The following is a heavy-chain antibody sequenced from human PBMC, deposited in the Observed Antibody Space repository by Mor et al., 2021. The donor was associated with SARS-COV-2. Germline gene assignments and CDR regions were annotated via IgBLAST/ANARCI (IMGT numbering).Heavy chain of an antibody. J-gene: IGHJ6*02. V-gene: IGHV1-3*01. D-gene: IGHD3-22*01. Sequence: DRVTITRDTSASIAYMELSSLRSEDTAVYYCARAPRSSGFYYYGMDVWGQGTTVTVSS. CDR3: ARAPRSSGFYYYGMDV.